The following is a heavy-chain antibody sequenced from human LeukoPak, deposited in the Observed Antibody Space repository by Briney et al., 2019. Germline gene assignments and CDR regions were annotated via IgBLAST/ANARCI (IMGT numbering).Heavy chain of an antibody. J-gene: IGHJ4*02. CDR1: GGSISSGGYY. CDR2: IYYSGST. D-gene: IGHD3-22*01. CDR3: ARGTYYYDSSGYWPLTFDY. Sequence: PSEALSLTCTVSGGSISSGGYYWSWIRQHPGKGLEWIGYIYYSGSTYYNPSLKSRVTISVDTSKNQFSLKLSSVTAAGTAVYYCARGTYYYDSSGYWPLTFDYWGQGTLVTVSS. V-gene: IGHV4-31*03.